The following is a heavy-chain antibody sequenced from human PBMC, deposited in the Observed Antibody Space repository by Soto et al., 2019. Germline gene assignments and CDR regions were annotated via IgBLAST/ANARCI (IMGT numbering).Heavy chain of an antibody. D-gene: IGHD2-2*02. CDR3: AGRVPIYV. CDR2: IGGGGDT. V-gene: IGHV3-23*01. J-gene: IGHJ6*04. CDR1: GITFRNYA. Sequence: PGGSLRLSCVASGITFRNYAMSWVRQPPGKGPEWVSAIGGGGDTYYADSVKGRFTISRDNSQSTVFLQMNGLRTEDTAIYFCAGRVPIYVWGKGTTVTVSS.